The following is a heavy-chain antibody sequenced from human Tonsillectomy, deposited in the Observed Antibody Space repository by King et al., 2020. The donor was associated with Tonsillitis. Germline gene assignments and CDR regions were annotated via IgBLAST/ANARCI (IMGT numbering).Heavy chain of an antibody. V-gene: IGHV3-23*04. D-gene: IGHD1-26*01. CDR1: GFTFSNYA. Sequence: VQLVESGGGLVQPGGSLRLSCAASGFTFSNYAMSWVRQAPGKGLEWVSSISGSGGSTYYADSVKGRFTISRDNYKKILFLQMDSLRAEDTANYYCAKSFAQWELPYSDALDIWGQGTKVTVSS. J-gene: IGHJ3*02. CDR3: AKSFAQWELPYSDALDI. CDR2: ISGSGGST.